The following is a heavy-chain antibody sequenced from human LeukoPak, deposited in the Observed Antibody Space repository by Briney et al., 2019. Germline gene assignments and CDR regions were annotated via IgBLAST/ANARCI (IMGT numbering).Heavy chain of an antibody. CDR2: IKSKTDGGTT. J-gene: IGHJ4*02. V-gene: IGHV3-15*01. D-gene: IGHD1-1*01. CDR3: ATGTLENDATFDY. CDR1: GFTFSNAW. Sequence: SGGSLRLSCAASGFTFSNAWMSWVRQAPGKGLEWVGRIKSKTDGGTTDYAAPVKGRFTISRDDSKNTLYLQMNSLKTEDTAVYYCATGTLENDATFDYWGQGTLVTVSS.